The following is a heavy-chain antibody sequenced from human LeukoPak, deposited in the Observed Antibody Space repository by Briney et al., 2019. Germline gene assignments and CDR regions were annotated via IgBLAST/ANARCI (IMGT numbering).Heavy chain of an antibody. J-gene: IGHJ4*02. CDR1: GRSISSGSYY. D-gene: IGHD6-19*01. CDR2: IYTSGST. V-gene: IGHV4-61*02. CDR3: ARESGSGRVH. Sequence: SQTLSLTRTVSGRSISSGSYYWSWLRQPAGKGLEWIGRIYTSGSTNYNPSLKSRVTISVDTSKNQFSLKLSSVTAADTAVYYCARESGSGRVHWGQGTLVTVSS.